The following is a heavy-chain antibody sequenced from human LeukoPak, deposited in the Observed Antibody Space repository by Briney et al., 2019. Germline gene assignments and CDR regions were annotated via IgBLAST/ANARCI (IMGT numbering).Heavy chain of an antibody. D-gene: IGHD5-12*01. CDR2: ISGSGGST. V-gene: IGHV3-23*01. CDR3: AKAGGYAGHFDY. CDR1: GFTFSSYA. J-gene: IGHJ4*02. Sequence: PGGSLRHSCAASGFTFSSYAMSWVRQAPGKGLEWVSAISGSGGSTYYADSVKGRFTISRDNSKNTLYLQMNSLRAEDTAVYYCAKAGGYAGHFDYWGQGTLVTVSS.